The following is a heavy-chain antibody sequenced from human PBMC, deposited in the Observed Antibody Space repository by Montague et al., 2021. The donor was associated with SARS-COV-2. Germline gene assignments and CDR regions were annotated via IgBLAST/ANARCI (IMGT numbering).Heavy chain of an antibody. J-gene: IGHJ4*02. D-gene: IGHD4-11*01. Sequence: SETLSLTCAVSGVSITSTNWWSLVRQPPGKGLEWIGEISYGGIATXNPXLKSRATISMDRSRNLFSLKLSSVTAAGTALYYCAGKVLTVPADYWGQGTLVTVS. CDR3: AGKVLTVPADY. V-gene: IGHV4-4*02. CDR2: ISYGGIA. CDR1: GVSITSTNW.